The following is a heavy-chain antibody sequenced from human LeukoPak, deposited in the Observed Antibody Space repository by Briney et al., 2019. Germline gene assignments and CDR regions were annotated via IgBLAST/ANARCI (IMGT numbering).Heavy chain of an antibody. CDR1: GYTFTSYG. CDR3: ARTQNYCSSTSCLGYMDV. V-gene: IGHV1-18*01. D-gene: IGHD2-2*01. Sequence: ASVKVSCKASGYTFTSYGISWARQAPGQGLEWMGWISAYNGITNYAQKLQGRVTMTTDTSTSTAYMELRSLRSDDTAVYYCARTQNYCSSTSCLGYMDVWGKGTTVTVSS. CDR2: ISAYNGIT. J-gene: IGHJ6*03.